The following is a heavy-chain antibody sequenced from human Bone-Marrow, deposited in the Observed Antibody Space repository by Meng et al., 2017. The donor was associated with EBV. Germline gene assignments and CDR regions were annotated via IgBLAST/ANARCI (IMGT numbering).Heavy chain of an antibody. V-gene: IGHV1-3*01. J-gene: IGHJ1*01. CDR2: ISAYNGNT. CDR1: GYTFTSTSFA. CDR3: ARGHDNGDYAPEH. Sequence: QGQVVQAEAEVKKTWASVKVYCRASGYTFTSTSFAIHWVRQAPGQRLEWMGWISAYNGNTNYAQNLQGRVTMTTHTSTSTVYMELRSLRSDDTAVYFCARGHDNGDYAPEHWGQGTLVTVSS. D-gene: IGHD4-17*01.